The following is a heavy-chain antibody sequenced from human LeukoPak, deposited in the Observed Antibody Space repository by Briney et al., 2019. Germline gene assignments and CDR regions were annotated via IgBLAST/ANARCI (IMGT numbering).Heavy chain of an antibody. CDR2: IYYSGST. Sequence: PSETLSLTCTVSGASISRSSYYWGWIRQPPGKGLEWIGYIYYSGSTNYNPSLKSRVTISLDTSKNHLSLKMTSVTVADTAMYYCASGPESYYFDYWGQGALVTVSS. J-gene: IGHJ4*02. CDR1: GASISRSSYY. CDR3: ASGPESYYFDY. V-gene: IGHV4-61*03.